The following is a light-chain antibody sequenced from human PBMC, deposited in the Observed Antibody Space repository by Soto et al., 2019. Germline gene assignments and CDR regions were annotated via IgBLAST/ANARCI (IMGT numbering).Light chain of an antibody. V-gene: IGKV1-39*01. CDR2: GAS. J-gene: IGKJ4*02. Sequence: DIQMSQSPSSLAASIGDRITITCRASQSISTYLNWYQQKPGKAPRLLIYGASTLQNGVPSRFSGSGYATDYTLTINSLQPEDFATYYCQQSFITPPLTFGGGTTVEMK. CDR3: QQSFITPPLT. CDR1: QSISTY.